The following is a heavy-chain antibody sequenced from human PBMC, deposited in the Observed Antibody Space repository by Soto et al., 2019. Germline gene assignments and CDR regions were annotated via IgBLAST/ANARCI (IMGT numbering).Heavy chain of an antibody. V-gene: IGHV1-8*01. CDR3: ARGLIAARLYFDY. D-gene: IGHD6-6*01. J-gene: IGHJ4*02. Sequence: QVQLVQSGAEVQKPGASVKVSCQTSGYTFSSYDINWVRQAPGQGLEWMGWMNPNSGNTGYAQKFQGRVSMTRNNSITTAYMELASLTFEDTAVYFCARGLIAARLYFDYWGQGALVTVSS. CDR1: GYTFSSYD. CDR2: MNPNSGNT.